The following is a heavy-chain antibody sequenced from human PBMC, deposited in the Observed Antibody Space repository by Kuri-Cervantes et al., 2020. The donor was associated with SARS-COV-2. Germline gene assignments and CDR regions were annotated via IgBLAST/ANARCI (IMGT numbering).Heavy chain of an antibody. D-gene: IGHD5-12*01. V-gene: IGHV4-39*01. CDR3: ARGRGYSGYVVSASSGPIDY. J-gene: IGHJ4*02. Sequence: SETLSLTCTVSGGSISSSSYYWGWIRQPPGKGLEWIGSIYYSGSTYYNPSLKSRVTISVDTSKNQFSLKLSSVTAADTAVYYCARGRGYSGYVVSASSGPIDYWGQGTLVTVSS. CDR1: GGSISSSSYY. CDR2: IYYSGST.